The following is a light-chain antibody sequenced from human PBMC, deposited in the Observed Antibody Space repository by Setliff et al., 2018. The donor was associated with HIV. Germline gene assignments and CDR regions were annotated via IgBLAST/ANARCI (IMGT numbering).Light chain of an antibody. CDR3: SSFTTGATVM. V-gene: IGLV2-14*02. CDR1: SSDVGSYNL. CDR2: DVS. Sequence: QSALAQPASVSGSPGQSITISCTGSSSDVGSYNLVSWYQQHPGTPPKLLIHDVSDRPSGVSNRFSGSKSGSTASLTISGLQAEDEADYYCSSFTTGATVMFGGGTKVTVL. J-gene: IGLJ3*02.